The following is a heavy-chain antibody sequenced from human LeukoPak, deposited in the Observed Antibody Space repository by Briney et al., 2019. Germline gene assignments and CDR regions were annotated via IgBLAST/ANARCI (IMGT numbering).Heavy chain of an antibody. Sequence: GGSLRLSCAASGFRISLYWMPWVRQTPGKGLVWVSRLNSDGSITSYADSVKGRFTISRDNAKNTLYLEMNSLRAEDTAVYYCVREYCGGDCYTDFWGQGTLVTVSS. J-gene: IGHJ4*02. CDR1: GFRISLYW. CDR3: VREYCGGDCYTDF. CDR2: LNSDGSIT. D-gene: IGHD2-21*02. V-gene: IGHV3-74*01.